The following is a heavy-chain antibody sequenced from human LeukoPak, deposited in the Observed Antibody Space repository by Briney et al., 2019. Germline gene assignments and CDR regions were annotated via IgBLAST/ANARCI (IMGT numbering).Heavy chain of an antibody. CDR1: GGSISGYY. D-gene: IGHD5-18*01. CDR3: ARGESGYTYGSDY. CDR2: IYYSGST. J-gene: IGHJ4*02. V-gene: IGHV4-59*01. Sequence: SETLSLTCTVSGGSISGYYWSWIRQPPGKGLEWIGYIYYSGSTNYNPSLKSRATMSVDTSKNQFSLKLSSVTAADTAMYYCARGESGYTYGSDYWGQGTLVTVSS.